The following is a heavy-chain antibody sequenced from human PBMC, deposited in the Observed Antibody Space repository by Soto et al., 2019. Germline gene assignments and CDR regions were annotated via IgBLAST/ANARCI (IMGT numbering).Heavy chain of an antibody. J-gene: IGHJ3*02. V-gene: IGHV1-8*02. CDR1: GYTFTSYY. D-gene: IGHD4-17*01. CDR2: INPNSGNT. CDR3: ARVWGDYIDAFDI. Sequence: ASVKVSCKASGYTFTSYYMHWVRQATGQGLEWMGWINPNSGNTGYAQKFQGRVTMTRNTSISTAYMELSSLRSEDTAVYYCARVWGDYIDAFDIWGQGTMVTVSS.